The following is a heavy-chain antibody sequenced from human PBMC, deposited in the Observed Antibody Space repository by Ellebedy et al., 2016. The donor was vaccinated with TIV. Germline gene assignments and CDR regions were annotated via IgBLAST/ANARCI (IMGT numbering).Heavy chain of an antibody. Sequence: PGGSLRLSCAASGFTFSNAWVSWVRQAPGKGLEWVGLIKSKTDGGTTEYGAPVKGRFTISRDDSKNTLYLQMSSLKTEDTAVYYCTTFCGGDCGYWGQGTQVTVSS. CDR2: IKSKTDGGTT. CDR1: GFTFSNAW. V-gene: IGHV3-15*01. CDR3: TTFCGGDCGY. D-gene: IGHD2-21*02. J-gene: IGHJ4*02.